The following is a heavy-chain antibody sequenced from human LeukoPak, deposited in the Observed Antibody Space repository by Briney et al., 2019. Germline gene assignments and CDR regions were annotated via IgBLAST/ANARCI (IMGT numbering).Heavy chain of an antibody. D-gene: IGHD5-12*01. V-gene: IGHV5-51*01. CDR3: AATGIVSTVDTFDI. Sequence: GESLKISCKGSGYSFTSYWIDWVRQMPGKGLEWMGSIYPGDPDTRYSPSFQGQVTMSADKSISTAYLQWSSLKASDTATYYCAATGIVSTVDTFDIWGQGTMVTVSS. J-gene: IGHJ3*02. CDR1: GYSFTSYW. CDR2: IYPGDPDT.